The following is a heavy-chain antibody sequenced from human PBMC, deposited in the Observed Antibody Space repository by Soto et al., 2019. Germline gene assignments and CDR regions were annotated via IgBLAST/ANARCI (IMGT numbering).Heavy chain of an antibody. V-gene: IGHV3-11*06. J-gene: IGHJ4*02. CDR1: GFTFSDYY. D-gene: IGHD6-6*01. Sequence: GGSLRLSCAASGFTFSDYYMSWIRQAPGKGLEWVSYISSSSSYTNYADSVKGRFTISRDNAKNSLYLQMNSLRAEDTAVYYCARAGSSSSDYFDYWGQGTLVTVPQ. CDR2: ISSSSSYT. CDR3: ARAGSSSSDYFDY.